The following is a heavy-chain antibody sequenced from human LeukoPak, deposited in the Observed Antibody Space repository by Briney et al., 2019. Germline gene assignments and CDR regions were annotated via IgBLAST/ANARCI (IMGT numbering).Heavy chain of an antibody. J-gene: IGHJ4*02. CDR1: GGSISSSSYY. D-gene: IGHD3-3*01. CDR2: IYYSGST. Sequence: SETLSLTCTVSGGSISSSSYYWGWIRQPPGKGLEWIGSIYYSGSTYYNPSLKSRVTISVDTSENQFSLKLSSVTAADTAVYYCARRYDFWSGYYSYFDYWGQGTLVTVSS. CDR3: ARRYDFWSGYYSYFDY. V-gene: IGHV4-39*01.